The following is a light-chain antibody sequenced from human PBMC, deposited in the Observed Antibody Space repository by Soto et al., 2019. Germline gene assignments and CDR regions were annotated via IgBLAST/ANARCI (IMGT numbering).Light chain of an antibody. CDR2: GTS. Sequence: EIVLTQSPGTLSLAPGERATLSCRASQSISITSLAWYQQKPGQAPRLLIYGTSSRATAIPDRFSGRGSGIDFTLTISRLEPEDFAVYYCQQYGSSPITFGQGTRLEIK. V-gene: IGKV3-20*01. CDR3: QQYGSSPIT. J-gene: IGKJ5*01. CDR1: QSISITS.